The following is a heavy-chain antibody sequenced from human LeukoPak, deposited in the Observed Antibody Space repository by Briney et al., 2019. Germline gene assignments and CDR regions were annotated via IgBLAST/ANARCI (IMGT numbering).Heavy chain of an antibody. CDR1: GFTFSSYA. CDR2: ISYDGSNK. Sequence: GGSLRLFCAASGFTFSSYAMHWVRQAPGKGLEWVAVISYDGSNKYYADSVKGRFTISRDNSKNTLYLQMNSLRAEDTAVYYCAKDRSGSYSQGLDYWGQGTLVTVSS. CDR3: AKDRSGSYSQGLDY. V-gene: IGHV3-30-3*01. D-gene: IGHD1-26*01. J-gene: IGHJ4*02.